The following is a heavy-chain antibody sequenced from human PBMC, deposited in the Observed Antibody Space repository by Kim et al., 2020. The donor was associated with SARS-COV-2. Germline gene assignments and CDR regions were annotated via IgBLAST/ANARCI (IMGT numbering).Heavy chain of an antibody. CDR2: IWYDGSNK. J-gene: IGHJ4*02. V-gene: IGHV3-33*06. CDR1: GFTFSSYG. Sequence: GGSLRLSCAASGFTFSSYGMHWVRQAPGKGLEWVAVIWYDGSNKYYADSVKGRFTISRDNSKNTLYLQMDSLRAEDTAVYYCAKDRGSYFYYFDYWGQGTLVTVSS. D-gene: IGHD3-10*01. CDR3: AKDRGSYFYYFDY.